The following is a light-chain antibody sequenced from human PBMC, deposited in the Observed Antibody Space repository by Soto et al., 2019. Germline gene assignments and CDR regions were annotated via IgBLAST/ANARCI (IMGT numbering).Light chain of an antibody. V-gene: IGLV2-23*02. J-gene: IGLJ1*01. CDR1: SSDVGSYNL. CDR3: CSYAGSSTFHV. Sequence: QSALTQPASVSGSPGQSITISCTGTSSDVGSYNLVSWYQQHPGKAPKLMIYEVSKRPSGVSNRFSGSKSGNTASLTISGLQAEDEADYHCCSYAGSSTFHVFGTGTQLTVL. CDR2: EVS.